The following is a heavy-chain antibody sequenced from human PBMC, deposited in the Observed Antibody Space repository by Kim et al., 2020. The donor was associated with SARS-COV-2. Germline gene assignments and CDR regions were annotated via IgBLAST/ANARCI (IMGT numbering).Heavy chain of an antibody. CDR2: IKQDGSDR. V-gene: IGHV3-7*03. Sequence: GGSLRLSCAASGFTFGSFWMTWVRQAPGKGLEWVANIKQDGSDRNHVDSVKGRFTVSRDNAKNSLYLQMNSLRAEDTAVYYCARDNGYHLDYWGQGTLVTVSS. CDR1: GFTFGSFW. J-gene: IGHJ4*02. D-gene: IGHD6-13*01. CDR3: ARDNGYHLDY.